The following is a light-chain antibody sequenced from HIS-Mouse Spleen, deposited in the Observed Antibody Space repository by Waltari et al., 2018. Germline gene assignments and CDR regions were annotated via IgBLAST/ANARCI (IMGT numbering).Light chain of an antibody. Sequence: SYELTQPPSVSVSPGQTARITCSGDALPKKYAYWYQKKSGQAPVLVIDEDSKRPSGIPERVSGSSSGTRATWTISGAQVEDEADYYCYSTDSSGNHRVFGGGTKLTVL. V-gene: IGLV3-10*01. CDR2: EDS. J-gene: IGLJ2*01. CDR3: YSTDSSGNHRV. CDR1: ALPKKY.